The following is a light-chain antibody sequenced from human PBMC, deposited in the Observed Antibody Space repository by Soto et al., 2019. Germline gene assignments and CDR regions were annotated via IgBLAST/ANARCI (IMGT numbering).Light chain of an antibody. CDR3: ASYDNSNLWV. CDR2: EDD. J-gene: IGLJ3*02. CDR1: SGSIASNY. Sequence: NFMLTRPHSVSESPGKTVTISCTRSSGSIASNYVQWFQQRPGSAPTTVIYEDDQRPSGVPDRFSGSVDSSSNSASLTISGLKTEDEADYYCASYDNSNLWVFGGGTQMTVL. V-gene: IGLV6-57*04.